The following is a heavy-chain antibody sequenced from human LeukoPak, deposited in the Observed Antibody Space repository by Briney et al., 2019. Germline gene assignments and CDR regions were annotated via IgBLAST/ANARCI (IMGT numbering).Heavy chain of an antibody. J-gene: IGHJ5*02. CDR2: IIPILGIA. CDR3: ARVRYDILTGYYNWFDP. V-gene: IGHV1-69*04. D-gene: IGHD3-9*01. CDR1: GGTFSSYA. Sequence: SVKVSCKASGGTFSSYAISWVRQAPGQGLEWMGRIIPILGIANYAQKFQGRVTITADKSTSTAYMELGSLRSEDTAVYYCARVRYDILTGYYNWFDPWGQGTLVTVSS.